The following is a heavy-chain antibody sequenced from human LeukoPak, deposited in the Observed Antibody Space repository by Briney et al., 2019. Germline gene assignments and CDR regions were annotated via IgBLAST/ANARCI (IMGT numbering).Heavy chain of an antibody. CDR3: AREPIAAADTFDY. CDR2: ISSSSSYI. CDR1: GFTFSSYS. V-gene: IGHV3-21*01. Sequence: GGSLRLSCAASGFTFSSYSMNWVRQAPGKGLEWVSSISSSSSYIYYADSVKGRFTISRDNAKNSLYLQMNSLRAEDTAVYYCAREPIAAADTFDYWGQGTLVTVSS. J-gene: IGHJ4*02. D-gene: IGHD6-13*01.